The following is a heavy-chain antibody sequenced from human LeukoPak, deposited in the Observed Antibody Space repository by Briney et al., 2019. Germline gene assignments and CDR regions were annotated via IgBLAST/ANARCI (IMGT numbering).Heavy chain of an antibody. V-gene: IGHV3-15*01. Sequence: GSLRLSCAASGFPFYNAWMSWVRQAPGKGLEWVGRIKSKIDGGTADYAAPVKGRFTMSRDDSKNMLYLQMNSLKTEDTAVYYCNTVYYYGSGSYSGYWGQGTLVTVSS. D-gene: IGHD3-10*01. CDR3: NTVYYYGSGSYSGY. J-gene: IGHJ4*02. CDR1: GFPFYNAW. CDR2: IKSKIDGGTA.